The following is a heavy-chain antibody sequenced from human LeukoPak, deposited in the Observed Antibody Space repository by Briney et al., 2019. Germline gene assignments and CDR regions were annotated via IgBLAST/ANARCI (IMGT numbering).Heavy chain of an antibody. V-gene: IGHV4-59*01. CDR1: GGSINSFY. D-gene: IGHD3-22*01. CDR3: ARQRYFDTITYYPPDS. Sequence: SETLSLTCTVSGGSINSFYWSWIRQSPGKGLEWIGYIYHSGTTHYNPSLKSRVTISVDRSQNQFSLKVNSVTVADTAVYYCARQRYFDTITYYPPDSWGQGTLATVSS. J-gene: IGHJ4*02. CDR2: IYHSGTT.